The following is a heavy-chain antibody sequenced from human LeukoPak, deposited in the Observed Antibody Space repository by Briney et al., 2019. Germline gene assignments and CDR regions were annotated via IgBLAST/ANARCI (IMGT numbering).Heavy chain of an antibody. CDR1: GGSISSGGYS. Sequence: SETLSLTCAVSGGSISSGGYSWSWIRQPPGKGLEWIGYIYHSGSTYYNPSLKSRVTISVDTSKKQFSLKVISVTAADTAVYYCAKPRFSGSYSPFDYWGQGTLVTVSS. CDR3: AKPRFSGSYSPFDY. V-gene: IGHV4-30-2*03. D-gene: IGHD1-26*01. CDR2: IYHSGST. J-gene: IGHJ4*02.